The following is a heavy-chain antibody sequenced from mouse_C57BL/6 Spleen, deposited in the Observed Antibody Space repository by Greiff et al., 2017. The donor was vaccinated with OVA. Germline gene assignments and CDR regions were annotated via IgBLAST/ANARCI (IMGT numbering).Heavy chain of an antibody. CDR2: SYPSIGNT. J-gene: IGHJ3*01. D-gene: IGHD3-2*02. CDR3: AKSRDRSGYVGFGY. CDR1: GYTFTSYG. Sequence: VQLQPSGAELARPGASVKLSCKASGYTFTSYGISWVKQRTGPGLEWIGESYPSIGNTYYNEKFKGKATLNADKTSSTAYIELHSLTYDDSAVYVCAKSRDRSGYVGFGYWGQGTLVTVS. V-gene: IGHV1-81*01.